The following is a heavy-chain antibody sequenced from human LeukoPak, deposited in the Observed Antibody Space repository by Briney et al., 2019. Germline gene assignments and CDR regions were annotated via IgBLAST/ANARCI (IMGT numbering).Heavy chain of an antibody. V-gene: IGHV4-34*01. CDR2: INESGTT. D-gene: IGHD3-10*01. CDR1: GGSFSGYY. CDR3: ARALMTLVRGVPRTTWIHS. Sequence: SETLSLTCAVFGGSFSGYYWNWVRQAPGKGLEWIGEINESGTTNYNASLNNRVTISVDTSKNQFSLKLTSLTAADTAVFYCARALMTLVRGVPRTTWIHSWRQGTLVTVSS. J-gene: IGHJ5*02.